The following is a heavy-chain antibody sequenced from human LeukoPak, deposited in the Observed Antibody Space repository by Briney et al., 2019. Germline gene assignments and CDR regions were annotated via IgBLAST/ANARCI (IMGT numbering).Heavy chain of an antibody. J-gene: IGHJ5*02. D-gene: IGHD5-18*01. V-gene: IGHV4-39*07. CDR3: ARDNKYSYGLNWFDP. Sequence: SETLSLTCTVSGGSISSSSYYWGWIRQPPGKGLEWIGSIYYSGSTYYNPSLKSRVTISVDTSKNQFSLKLSSVTAADTAVYYCARDNKYSYGLNWFDPWGQGTLVTVSS. CDR1: GGSISSSSYY. CDR2: IYYSGST.